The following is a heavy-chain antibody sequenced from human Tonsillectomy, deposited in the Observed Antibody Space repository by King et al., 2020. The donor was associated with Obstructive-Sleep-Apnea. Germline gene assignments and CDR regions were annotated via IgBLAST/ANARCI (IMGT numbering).Heavy chain of an antibody. CDR2: IYYSGST. J-gene: IGHJ4*02. V-gene: IGHV4-59*01. CDR3: ARGDGYYFDS. Sequence: QLQESGPGLVKPSETLSLTCTVSGGSISSYYWSWIRQSPGKGLEWIGYIYYSGSTKYNPSLESRITMSLCTSKNQFSLKLSSVTAADTAVYYCARGDGYYFDSWGQGTLVTVSS. CDR1: GGSISSYY. D-gene: IGHD4-17*01.